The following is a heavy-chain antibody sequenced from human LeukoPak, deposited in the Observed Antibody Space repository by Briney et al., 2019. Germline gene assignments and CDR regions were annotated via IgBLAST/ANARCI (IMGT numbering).Heavy chain of an antibody. CDR3: ARGLAYCGGDCYYYYYYGMDV. CDR1: GGSFSGYY. J-gene: IGHJ6*02. D-gene: IGHD2-21*02. Sequence: PSETLSLTCAVYGGSFSGYYWSWIRQPPGKGLEWIGEINHSGSTNYNPSLKGRVTISVDTSKNQFSLKLSSVTAADTAVYYCARGLAYCGGDCYYYYYYGMDVWGQGTTVTVSS. V-gene: IGHV4-34*01. CDR2: INHSGST.